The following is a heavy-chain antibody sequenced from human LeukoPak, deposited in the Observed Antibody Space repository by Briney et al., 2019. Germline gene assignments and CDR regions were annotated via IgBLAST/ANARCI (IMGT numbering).Heavy chain of an antibody. J-gene: IGHJ5*02. V-gene: IGHV3-20*04. Sequence: GGSLRLSCAASGFTFDDYGMSWVRQAPGKGLEWVSGINLNGGSTGYADSVKGRFTISRDNAKNSLYLQMNSLRAEDTALYYCARERGTNLGNWFDPWGQGTLVTVSS. CDR1: GFTFDDYG. D-gene: IGHD1-14*01. CDR2: INLNGGST. CDR3: ARERGTNLGNWFDP.